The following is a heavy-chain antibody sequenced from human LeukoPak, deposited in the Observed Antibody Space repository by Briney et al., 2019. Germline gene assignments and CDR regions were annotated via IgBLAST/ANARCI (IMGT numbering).Heavy chain of an antibody. CDR2: ISGSGGIT. J-gene: IGHJ4*02. D-gene: IGHD2-15*01. CDR1: GFTFSTFV. CDR3: AARPGEVAVPFDY. Sequence: GGSLRLSCAASGFTFSTFVMTWVRQAPGKGLEWVSLISGSGGITYYADSVNGRFTISRDNSKNTLYLQMHSLRAEDTAVYYCAARPGEVAVPFDYWGQGTLVTVSS. V-gene: IGHV3-23*01.